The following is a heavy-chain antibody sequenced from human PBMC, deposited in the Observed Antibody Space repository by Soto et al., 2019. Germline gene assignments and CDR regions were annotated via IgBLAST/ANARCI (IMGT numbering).Heavy chain of an antibody. J-gene: IGHJ4*02. CDR2: ISYDGSNK. CDR1: GFTFRSYG. V-gene: IGHV3-30*18. D-gene: IGHD2-8*02. CDR3: AKMPWCY. Sequence: LRLSCAASGFTFRSYGMHWVRQAPGKGLEWVAVISYDGSNKYYADSVKGRFTISRDNSKNTLYLQMNSLRAEDTAVYYCAKMPWCYWGQVNLVTVCS.